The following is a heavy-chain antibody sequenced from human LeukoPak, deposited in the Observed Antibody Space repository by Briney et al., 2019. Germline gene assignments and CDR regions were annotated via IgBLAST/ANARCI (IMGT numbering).Heavy chain of an antibody. J-gene: IGHJ6*02. CDR2: LSGSGGST. CDR1: GFTFSSYA. CDR3: AKSYGYYYYYGMDV. Sequence: PGGSLRLSCAASGFTFSSYAMSWVRQAPGKGLEWVSALSGSGGSTYYADSVKGRFTISRDNSKNTLYLQMNSLRAEDTAVYYCAKSYGYYYYYGMDVWGQGTTVTVSS. V-gene: IGHV3-23*01. D-gene: IGHD5-18*01.